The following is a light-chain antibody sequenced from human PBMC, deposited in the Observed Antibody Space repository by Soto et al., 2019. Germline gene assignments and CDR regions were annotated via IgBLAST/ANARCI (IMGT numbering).Light chain of an antibody. CDR3: QQRSNWLFT. V-gene: IGKV3-11*01. Sequence: EIVLTQSPATLSLSPGERATLSCRAGQSVSSYLAWYQQKPGQAPRLLISDASNRATGIPARFSGSGSGTDFTLTISSLEPEDFAVYYCQQRSNWLFTFGPGTKVDIK. J-gene: IGKJ3*01. CDR2: DAS. CDR1: QSVSSY.